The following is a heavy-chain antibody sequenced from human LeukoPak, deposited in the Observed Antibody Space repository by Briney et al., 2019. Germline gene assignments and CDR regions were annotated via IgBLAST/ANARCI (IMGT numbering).Heavy chain of an antibody. CDR3: ARGVWAAYSSSSGYYYYYMDV. CDR2: IYYSGST. CDR1: GGSISSYY. V-gene: IGHV4-59*01. D-gene: IGHD6-6*01. J-gene: IGHJ6*03. Sequence: PSETLSLTCTVSGGSISSYYWSWIRQPPRKGLEWIGYIYYSGSTNYNPSLKSRVTISVDTSKNQFSLKLSSVTAADTAVYYCARGVWAAYSSSSGYYYYYMDVWGKGTTVTVSS.